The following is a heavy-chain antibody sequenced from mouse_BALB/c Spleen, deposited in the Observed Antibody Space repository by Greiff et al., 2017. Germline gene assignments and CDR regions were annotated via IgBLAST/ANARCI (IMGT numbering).Heavy chain of an antibody. V-gene: IGHV1-87*01. D-gene: IGHD1-1*01. CDR3: ARSKYYGSSYVDWYFDV. J-gene: IGHJ1*01. CDR1: GYTFTSYW. Sequence: VQLQESGAELARPGASVKLSCKASGYTFTSYWMQWVKQRPGQGLEWIGAIYPGDGDTRYTQKFKGKATLTADKSSSTAYMQLSSLASEDSAVYYCARSKYYGSSYVDWYFDVWGAGTTVTVSS. CDR2: IYPGDGDT.